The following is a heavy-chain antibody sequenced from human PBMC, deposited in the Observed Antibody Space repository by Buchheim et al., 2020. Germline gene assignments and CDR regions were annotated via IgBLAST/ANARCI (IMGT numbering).Heavy chain of an antibody. Sequence: QVQLQQWGAGLLKPSETLSLTCAVYGGSFSGYYWSWIRQPPRKGLEWIGEINHSGSTNYNPSLKSRVTITVDTSKNQFSSKLRSVTAADTAVYYCARGLADRSGSYYSYYYYYGMDVWGQGTT. V-gene: IGHV4-34*01. CDR3: ARGLADRSGSYYSYYYYYGMDV. CDR2: INHSGST. D-gene: IGHD3-10*01. CDR1: GGSFSGYY. J-gene: IGHJ6*02.